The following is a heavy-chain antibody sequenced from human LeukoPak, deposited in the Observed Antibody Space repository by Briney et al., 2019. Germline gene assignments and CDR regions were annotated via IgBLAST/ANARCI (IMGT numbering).Heavy chain of an antibody. V-gene: IGHV4-34*01. D-gene: IGHD3-3*01. CDR3: ARGPNVSDFWSGYSYFQH. CDR2: INHSGST. Sequence: SETLSLTCAVYGGSFSGYYWSWIRQPPGKGLEWIGEINHSGSTNYNPSLKSRVTLSVDTSRNQFSLKLSSVTAADTAVYYCARGPNVSDFWSGYSYFQHWGQGTLVTVSS. CDR1: GGSFSGYY. J-gene: IGHJ1*01.